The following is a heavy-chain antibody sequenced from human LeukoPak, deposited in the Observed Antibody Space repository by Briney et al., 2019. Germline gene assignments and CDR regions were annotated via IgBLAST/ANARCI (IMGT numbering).Heavy chain of an antibody. D-gene: IGHD6-19*01. J-gene: IGHJ4*02. CDR3: ARGAYSSGWAYFDH. V-gene: IGHV3-7*01. CDR2: IKQDESEK. CDR1: GFTFSNYW. Sequence: PGGSLRLSCAASGFTFSNYWMTWVRQAPGKGLEWVANIKQDESEKYYVDSVKGRFTISRDNAKNSLYLHMDSLRAEDTAVYYCARGAYSSGWAYFDHWGQGTLVTVSS.